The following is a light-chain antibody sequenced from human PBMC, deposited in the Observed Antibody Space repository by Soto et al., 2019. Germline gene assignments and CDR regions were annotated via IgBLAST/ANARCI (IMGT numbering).Light chain of an antibody. V-gene: IGKV1-5*01. CDR3: QQYNTYST. CDR1: QSISRW. J-gene: IGKJ5*01. Sequence: IQMTQYPSTLSSSLGDRVTITCRASQSISRWLAWYQQKPGKAPKALIYDASTLRSGVPSRFSGGGSGTEFTLTISSLKPDDFATYYCQQYNTYSTFGQGTRLEIK. CDR2: DAS.